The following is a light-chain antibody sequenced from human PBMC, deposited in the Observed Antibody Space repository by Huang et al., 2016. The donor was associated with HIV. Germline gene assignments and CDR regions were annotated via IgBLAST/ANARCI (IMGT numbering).Light chain of an antibody. Sequence: EIVMTQSPATLSVSPGERASLSCRASQSVNSNLAWYQQKPGQAPRLLLYGASTRATDIPARFSGSGSGTGFTLTISSLQSEDFAVYYCQQYNNWPPYTFGQGTKLEIK. V-gene: IGKV3-15*01. CDR2: GAS. CDR1: QSVNSN. CDR3: QQYNNWPPYT. J-gene: IGKJ2*01.